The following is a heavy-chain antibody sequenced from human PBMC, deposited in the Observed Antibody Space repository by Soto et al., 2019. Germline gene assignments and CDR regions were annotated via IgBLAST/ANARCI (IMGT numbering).Heavy chain of an antibody. CDR2: FIPILDMA. J-gene: IGHJ4*02. CDR3: AITYCRDNSCPRDFDF. D-gene: IGHD2-21*01. V-gene: IGHV1-69*02. CDR1: GGTFNTYT. Sequence: QVQVVQSGAEVKKPESSVKVSCKPSGGTFNTYTVNWVRLAPGHGLEWMGRFIPILDMANYAQKLQDRVTITADRSTFTAYMELNSLTSDATAVYYCAITYCRDNSCPRDFDFWGAGTRVTVSS.